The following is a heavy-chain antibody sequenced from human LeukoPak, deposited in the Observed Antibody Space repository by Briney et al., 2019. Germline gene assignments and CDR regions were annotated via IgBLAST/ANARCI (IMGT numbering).Heavy chain of an antibody. CDR1: GGSISSYY. CDR3: ARETFYYDSSGYDRWFDP. Sequence: PSETLSLTCTVSGGSISSYYWSWIRQPPGKGLEWIGYIYYSGSTNYNPSLKSRVTISVDTSKNQFSLRLSSVTAADTAVYYCARETFYYDSSGYDRWFDPWGQGTLVTVSS. D-gene: IGHD3-22*01. J-gene: IGHJ5*02. CDR2: IYYSGST. V-gene: IGHV4-59*01.